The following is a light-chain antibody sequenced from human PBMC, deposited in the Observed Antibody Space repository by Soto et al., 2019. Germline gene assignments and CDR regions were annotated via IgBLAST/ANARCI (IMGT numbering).Light chain of an antibody. CDR3: QQHDKSPRT. CDR1: QSVSSSY. Sequence: DMVLTQTTGTLSLSAGEGRARSSPASQSVSSSYLAWYQQKPGQAPRLLIYGASNRATGIPDRFSGSGSGTDLTFTFSRVMPEDPAVYYMQQHDKSPRTFGGGTKVDIK. CDR2: GAS. J-gene: IGKJ4*01. V-gene: IGKV3-20*01.